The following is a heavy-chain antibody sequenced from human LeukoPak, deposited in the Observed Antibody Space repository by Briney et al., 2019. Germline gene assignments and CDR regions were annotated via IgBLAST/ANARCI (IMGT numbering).Heavy chain of an antibody. CDR3: ARVFDSGSQAYFYYMDV. V-gene: IGHV4-59*01. CDR1: GGSIRGYY. D-gene: IGHD3-10*01. J-gene: IGHJ6*03. Sequence: SETLSLTCNVSGGSIRGYYWSWIRQPPGKALEWIGYIYSSGSTNYNPSLKSRVTMSVDTSKNQFSLKVSSVTAADTAVYYCARVFDSGSQAYFYYMDVWGKGTTVTISS. CDR2: IYSSGST.